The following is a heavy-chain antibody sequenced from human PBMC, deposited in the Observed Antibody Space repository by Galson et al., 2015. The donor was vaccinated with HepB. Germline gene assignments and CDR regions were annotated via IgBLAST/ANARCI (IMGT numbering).Heavy chain of an antibody. Sequence: SLRLSCAASGFTFSNYNMNWLRQAPGKGLEWVSSISSGSSYIYYADSVRGRFTISRDNAKNSLYLQMNSLRAEDTAVYFCARIGGYCSGTSCYSDYWGQGTLVTVSS. D-gene: IGHD2-2*02. CDR2: ISSGSSYI. V-gene: IGHV3-21*01. CDR3: ARIGGYCSGTSCYSDY. J-gene: IGHJ4*02. CDR1: GFTFSNYN.